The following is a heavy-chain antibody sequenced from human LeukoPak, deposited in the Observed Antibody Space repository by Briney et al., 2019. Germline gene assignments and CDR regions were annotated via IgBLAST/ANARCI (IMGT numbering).Heavy chain of an antibody. CDR1: GYTFTNNA. CDR3: AKEIIPAESVYFDL. CDR2: INANT. V-gene: IGHV1-3*01. Sequence: ASVKVSCKTSGYTFTNNAIHWVRQAPGQSLEWMGWINANTQYSQKFQGRVTFTRDTSASTAYMELSSLRSDDTAVYYCAKEIIPAESVYFDLWGRGTLVTVSS. D-gene: IGHD2-2*01. J-gene: IGHJ2*01.